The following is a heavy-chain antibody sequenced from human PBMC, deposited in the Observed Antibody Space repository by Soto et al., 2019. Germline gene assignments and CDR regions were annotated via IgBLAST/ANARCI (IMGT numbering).Heavy chain of an antibody. V-gene: IGHV3-74*01. CDR1: GFALNTCW. D-gene: IGHD2-2*01. Sequence: PGGSLRLSCAASGFALNTCWMHWVHQAPGKGLVWVSRMTSDGNGGITNYADFVKGRFTISRDNAKNTLYLEMNSPSAEDTAVYYCARGHGGFSSHFALWGRGTLVTVSS. CDR3: ARGHGGFSSHFAL. J-gene: IGHJ2*01. CDR2: MTSDGNGGIT.